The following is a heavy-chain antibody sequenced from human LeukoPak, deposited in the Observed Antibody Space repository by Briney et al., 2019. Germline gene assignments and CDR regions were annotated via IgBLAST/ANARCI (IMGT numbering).Heavy chain of an antibody. CDR2: IGSNGGNI. V-gene: IGHV3-11*04. D-gene: IGHD3-10*01. CDR3: ARIYYYGSGSGEY. Sequence: GGSLRLSGEASGFTFSDYYMSWIRQAPGKGPEWVSYIGSNGGNIFYADSVKGRFTISRDNAKNALYLQLDSLRVEDTARYYCARIYYYGSGSGEYWGRGTMVTVSS. J-gene: IGHJ4*02. CDR1: GFTFSDYY.